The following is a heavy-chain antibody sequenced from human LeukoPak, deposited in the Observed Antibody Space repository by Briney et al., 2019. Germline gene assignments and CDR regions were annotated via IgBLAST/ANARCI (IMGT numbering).Heavy chain of an antibody. V-gene: IGHV4-34*01. J-gene: IGHJ4*02. CDR3: ARTISYWSLRYFHWFDY. CDR2: VNHSGST. CDR1: GGSFSGYY. Sequence: SETLSLTCAVYGGSFSGYYWSWIRQPPGKGLEWIGEVNHSGSTNYNPSLKSRVTISVDTSKNQFSLKLSSVTAADTAVYYCARTISYWSLRYFHWFDYWGQGTLVTVSS. D-gene: IGHD3-9*01.